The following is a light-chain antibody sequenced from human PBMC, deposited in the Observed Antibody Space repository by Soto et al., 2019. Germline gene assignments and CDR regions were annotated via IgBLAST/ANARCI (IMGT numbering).Light chain of an antibody. Sequence: EIVLTQPPGTLSSSLGERGTLSCRAGQSFGSSNLAWYQQKPGQAPRLLIYGASSRATGVPARFSGSGSGTEFTLTISSLQSEDFAVYYCQQYDSSLWTFGGGTKVDIK. J-gene: IGKJ4*01. V-gene: IGKV3-20*01. CDR3: QQYDSSLWT. CDR2: GAS. CDR1: QSFGSSN.